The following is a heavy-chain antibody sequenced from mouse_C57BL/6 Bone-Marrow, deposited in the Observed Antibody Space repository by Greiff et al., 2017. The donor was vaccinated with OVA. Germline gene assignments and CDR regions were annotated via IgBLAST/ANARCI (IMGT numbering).Heavy chain of an antibody. V-gene: IGHV1-15*01. CDR1: GYTFTDYE. J-gene: IGHJ4*01. CDR2: IDPETGGT. Sequence: VQLQQSGAELVRPGASVTLSCKASGYTFTDYEMHWVKQTPVHGLEWIGAIDPETGGTAYNPKFKGKAILPADTSSSTAYMELRSLTSEDSAVYYCTRGYSNYYAMDYWGQGTSVTVSA. CDR3: TRGYSNYYAMDY. D-gene: IGHD2-5*01.